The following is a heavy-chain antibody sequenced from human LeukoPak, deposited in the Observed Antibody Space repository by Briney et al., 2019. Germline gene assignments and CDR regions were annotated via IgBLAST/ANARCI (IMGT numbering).Heavy chain of an antibody. CDR1: GGSISSGGYY. CDR3: ARDRVPTLSSSAPFLYH. J-gene: IGHJ4*01. CDR2: IYYSGST. V-gene: IGHV4-31*03. D-gene: IGHD6-6*01. Sequence: PSQTLSLTCTVSGGSISSGGYYWSWIRQHPGKGLEWIGYIYYSGSTYYNPSLKSRVTISVDTSKNQFSLKLSSVTAADTAVYYCARDRVPTLSSSAPFLYHWGQGTLVTVSS.